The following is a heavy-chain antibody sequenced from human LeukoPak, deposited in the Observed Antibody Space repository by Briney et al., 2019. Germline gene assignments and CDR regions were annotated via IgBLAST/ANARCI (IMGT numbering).Heavy chain of an antibody. D-gene: IGHD2-2*01. CDR1: GFTFSSYA. CDR2: ISGSGGST. J-gene: IGHJ6*02. CDR3: AGALYCSSTSCPPYYYGMDV. Sequence: GGSLRLSCAASGFTFSSYAMSWVRQAPGKGLEWVSAISGSGGSTYYADSVKGRFTISRDNSKNTLYLQMNSLRAEDTAVYYCAGALYCSSTSCPPYYYGMDVWGQGTTVTVSS. V-gene: IGHV3-23*01.